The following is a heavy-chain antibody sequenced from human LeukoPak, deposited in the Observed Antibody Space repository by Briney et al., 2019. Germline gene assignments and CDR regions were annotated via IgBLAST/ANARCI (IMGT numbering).Heavy chain of an antibody. CDR1: GFTFSDYW. CDR3: KSGGAAPGSFDN. D-gene: IGHD6-13*01. V-gene: IGHV3-7*01. Sequence: GGSLRLSCAASGFTFSDYWMSWMRQAPGKGLEWVDNIKYDGDEEYYVDSVKGRFTISRDNAKSSLYLQLNSLRIEDTAVYYCKSGGAAPGSFDNWGQGTLDTVSP. J-gene: IGHJ4*02. CDR2: IKYDGDEE.